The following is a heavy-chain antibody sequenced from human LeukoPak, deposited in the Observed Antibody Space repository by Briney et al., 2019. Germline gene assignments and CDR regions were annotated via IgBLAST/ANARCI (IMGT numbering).Heavy chain of an antibody. Sequence: SETLSLTCTVPGGSISGYYWSWIRQPPGKGLEWIGYIFYSGSTNYNPSLKSRVTISVDTSKNQFSLKLSSVTAADTAVYYCARGEWDLLFGYWGQGTLVTVSS. J-gene: IGHJ4*02. CDR2: IFYSGST. V-gene: IGHV4-59*01. CDR1: GGSISGYY. CDR3: ARGEWDLLFGY. D-gene: IGHD1-26*01.